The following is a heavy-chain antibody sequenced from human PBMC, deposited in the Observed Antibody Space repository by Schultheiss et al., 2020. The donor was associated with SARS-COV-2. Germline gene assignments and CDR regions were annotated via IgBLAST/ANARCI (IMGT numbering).Heavy chain of an antibody. D-gene: IGHD1/OR15-1a*01. Sequence: GGSLRLSCAASGFTFSSYAMSWVRQAPGKGLEWVSAISGSGGSTSYADSVKGRFTISRDNSKNTLYLQMNSLRAEDTAVYYCAKDRAHRAYYWNTLGPHLPPYWGQGTLGTVSS. CDR3: AKDRAHRAYYWNTLGPHLPPY. J-gene: IGHJ4*02. CDR2: ISGSGGST. V-gene: IGHV3-23*01. CDR1: GFTFSSYA.